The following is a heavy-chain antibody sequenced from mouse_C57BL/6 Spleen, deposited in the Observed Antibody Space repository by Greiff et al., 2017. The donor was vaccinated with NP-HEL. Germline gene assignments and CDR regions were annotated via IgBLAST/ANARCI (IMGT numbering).Heavy chain of an antibody. J-gene: IGHJ2*01. D-gene: IGHD4-1*01. Sequence: QVQLQQPGAELVKPGASVKLSCKASGYTFTSYWMQWVNQRPGQGLEWIGAIDPSDSYTNYNQKFKGKATLTVDTTSSTAYMQLSSLTSEDSAVDCCARGSGNFDYWGQGTTLTVSS. CDR2: IDPSDSYT. CDR1: GYTFTSYW. CDR3: ARGSGNFDY. V-gene: IGHV1-50*01.